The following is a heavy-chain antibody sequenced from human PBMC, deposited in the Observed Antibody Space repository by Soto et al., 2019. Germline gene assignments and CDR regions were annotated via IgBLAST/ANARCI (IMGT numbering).Heavy chain of an antibody. V-gene: IGHV1-46*03. CDR2: INPSGGST. CDR3: ASNGITMVRGALDY. D-gene: IGHD3-10*01. CDR1: GYTFTSYY. J-gene: IGHJ4*02. Sequence: ASVKVCWKARGYTFTSYYMHSVRQAPGQGLEWMGIINPSGGSTSYAQKFQGRVTMTRDTSTSTVYMELSSLRSEDTAVYYCASNGITMVRGALDYWGQGTLVTVSS.